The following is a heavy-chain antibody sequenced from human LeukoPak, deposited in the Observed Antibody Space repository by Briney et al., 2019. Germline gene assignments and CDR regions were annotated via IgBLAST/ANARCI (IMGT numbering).Heavy chain of an antibody. D-gene: IGHD2-21*02. CDR1: GFTFSSYG. J-gene: IGHJ6*03. Sequence: GGSLRLSCAASGFTFSSYGMPWVRQAPGKGLEWVAFIRYDGSNKYYADSVKGRFTISRDNSKNTLYLQMNSLRAEDTAVYYCAKSLGYCGGDCYPSYYMDVWGKGTTVTVSS. V-gene: IGHV3-30*02. CDR2: IRYDGSNK. CDR3: AKSLGYCGGDCYPSYYMDV.